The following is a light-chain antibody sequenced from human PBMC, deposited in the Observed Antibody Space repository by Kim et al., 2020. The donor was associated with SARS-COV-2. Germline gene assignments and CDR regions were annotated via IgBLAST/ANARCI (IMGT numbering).Light chain of an antibody. J-gene: IGKJ1*01. Sequence: LSPGERATLACRASQSVSGYLAWYQQKPGQAPRLLIYDASNRATGIPARFSGSGSGTDFTLTISSLEPEDFAVYYCQQRSNWPWRFGQGTKVDIK. V-gene: IGKV3-11*01. CDR3: QQRSNWPWR. CDR1: QSVSGY. CDR2: DAS.